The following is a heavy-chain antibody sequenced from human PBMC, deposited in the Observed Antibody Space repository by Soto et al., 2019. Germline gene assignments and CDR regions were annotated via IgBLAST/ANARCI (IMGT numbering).Heavy chain of an antibody. CDR3: AKAPGDLCYYGMDV. J-gene: IGHJ6*02. Sequence: GSLRLSCAASGFTFSSYGMHWVRQAPGKGLEWVAVISYDGSNKYYADSVKGRFTISRDNSKNTLYLQMNSLTAEDTAVYYCAKAPGDLCYYGMDVWGQGTTVTVSS. CDR1: GFTFSSYG. CDR2: ISYDGSNK. D-gene: IGHD7-27*01. V-gene: IGHV3-30*18.